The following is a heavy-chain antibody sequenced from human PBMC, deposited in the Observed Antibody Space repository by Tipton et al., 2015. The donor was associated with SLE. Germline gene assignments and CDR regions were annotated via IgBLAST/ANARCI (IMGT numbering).Heavy chain of an antibody. V-gene: IGHV3-48*03. J-gene: IGHJ4*02. CDR3: ARDERLGYCSSTSCSSLDY. CDR1: GFTFSSYE. CDR2: ISSSGSTI. Sequence: SLRLSCAASGFTFSSYEMNWVRQAPGKGLEWVSYISSSGSTIYYADSVKGRFTISRDNAKNSLYLQMNSLRVEDTAVYYCARDERLGYCSSTSCSSLDYWGQGTLVTVSS. D-gene: IGHD2-2*01.